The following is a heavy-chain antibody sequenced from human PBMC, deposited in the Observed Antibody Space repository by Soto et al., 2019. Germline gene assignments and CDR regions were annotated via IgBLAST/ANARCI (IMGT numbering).Heavy chain of an antibody. Sequence: GPGPAVASETLSLTCTVSGGSISSYYWSWIRQPPGKGLEWIGYIYYSGSTNYNPSLKSRVTISVDTSKNQFSLKLSSVTAADTAVYYCARHVMGRYTMVRGVYFDYWGQGTLVTVSS. CDR1: GGSISSYY. D-gene: IGHD3-10*01. CDR2: IYYSGST. CDR3: ARHVMGRYTMVRGVYFDY. V-gene: IGHV4-59*08. J-gene: IGHJ4*02.